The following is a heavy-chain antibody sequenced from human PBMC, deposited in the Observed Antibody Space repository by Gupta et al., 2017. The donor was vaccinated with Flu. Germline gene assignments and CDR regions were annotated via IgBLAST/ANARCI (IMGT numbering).Heavy chain of an antibody. D-gene: IGHD3-10*01. CDR2: FDPKDKVI. J-gene: IGHJ6*02. CDR1: GYTLTEVS. V-gene: IGHV1-24*01. Sequence: GYTLTEVSMHWVRHAPGKGLEWMGGFDPKDKVIIYAQKFQGRVTMTEDTSTDTAYMELSSLRSEDTAVYYCTTGQGRKYYWYGMDVWGQGTTVTVSS. CDR3: TTGQGRKYYWYGMDV.